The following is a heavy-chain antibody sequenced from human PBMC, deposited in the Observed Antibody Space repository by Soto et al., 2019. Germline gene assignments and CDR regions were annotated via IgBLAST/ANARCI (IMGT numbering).Heavy chain of an antibody. CDR1: GGSISGSY. Sequence: SETLSLTCSVSGGSISGSYWSWIRQSPGKGLEWLSYVYYTGSTNYSPSLRSRVSISVDTSKNEFSLRLSSVTAADTAVYFCARSVAVPGAHIDYWGQGTQVTVSS. J-gene: IGHJ4*02. CDR3: ARSVAVPGAHIDY. D-gene: IGHD6-19*01. V-gene: IGHV4-59*01. CDR2: VYYTGST.